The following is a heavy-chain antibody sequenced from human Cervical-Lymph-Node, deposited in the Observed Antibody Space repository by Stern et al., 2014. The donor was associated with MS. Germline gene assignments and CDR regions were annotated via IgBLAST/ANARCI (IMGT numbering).Heavy chain of an antibody. CDR2: ISYSGIT. CDR1: GGSMNNYY. J-gene: IGHJ6*02. D-gene: IGHD1-7*01. V-gene: IGHV4-59*01. Sequence: VQLEESGPGLVKPSKTLSLTCAVSGGSMNNYYWTWIRQSPGKELEWIGYISYSGITDYNPSLKTRVTILMDTSRNPFSLQLTSVTAADTAVYYCARNLGTTLYGTDTYNYHYCAVDVWGRGTTVTVS. CDR3: ARNLGTTLYGTDTYNYHYCAVDV.